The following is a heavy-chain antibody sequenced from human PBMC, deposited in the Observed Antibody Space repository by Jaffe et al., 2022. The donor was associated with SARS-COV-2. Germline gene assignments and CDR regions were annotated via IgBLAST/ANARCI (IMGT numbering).Heavy chain of an antibody. CDR2: INPSGGT. CDR3: ATYYYDSSGREKDFDY. Sequence: QVQLQESGPGLVKPSQTLSLTCTVSGGSISSGSYYWSWIRQPAGKGLEWIGRINPSGGTNYNPSLMSRVTISVDTSKNQFSLKLSSVTAADTAVYYCATYYYDSSGREKDFDYWGQGTLVTVSS. V-gene: IGHV4-61*02. D-gene: IGHD3-22*01. J-gene: IGHJ4*02. CDR1: GGSISSGSYY.